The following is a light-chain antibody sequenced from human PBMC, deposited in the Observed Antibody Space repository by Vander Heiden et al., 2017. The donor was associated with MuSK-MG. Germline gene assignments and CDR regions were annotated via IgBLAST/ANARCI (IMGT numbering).Light chain of an antibody. Sequence: SSELTQDPAVSVALRQTVRITCQGDSLRSYYASWYQQKPGQAPVLVIYNKNNRPSGIPDRFSGSSSGNTASLTITGAQAEDEADYYCDTRDNSCNYLLLGGGTKLTVL. CDR2: NKN. J-gene: IGLJ2*01. V-gene: IGLV3-19*01. CDR3: DTRDNSCNYLL. CDR1: SLRSYY.